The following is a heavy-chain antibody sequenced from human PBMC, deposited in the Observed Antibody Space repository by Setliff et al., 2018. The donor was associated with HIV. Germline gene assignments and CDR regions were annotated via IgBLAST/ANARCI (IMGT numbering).Heavy chain of an antibody. CDR3: TSIDIVVVVAAPG. J-gene: IGHJ4*02. V-gene: IGHV3-49*04. CDR1: GFTFGDYA. Sequence: PGGSLRLSCTASGFTFGDYAMTWVRQAPGKGLEWVGFINSNTYGGTTDYAASVKGRFTISRDDSKSSAYLLMNSLKTEDTAVYYCTSIDIVVVVAAPGWGQGTLVTVSS. D-gene: IGHD2-15*01. CDR2: INSNTYGGTT.